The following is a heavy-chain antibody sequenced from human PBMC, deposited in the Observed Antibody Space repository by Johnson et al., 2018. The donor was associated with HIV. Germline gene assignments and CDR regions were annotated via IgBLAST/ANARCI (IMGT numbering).Heavy chain of an antibody. J-gene: IGHJ3*02. CDR2: ISYDGSNK. D-gene: IGHD6-13*01. V-gene: IGHV3-30*03. CDR3: ASSVPGRWYSSSWGGFDI. CDR1: GFTFSSYG. Sequence: QVQLVESGGGVVQPGRSLRLSCAASGFTFSSYGMHWVRQAPGKGLEWVAVISYDGSNKYYADSVKGRFTISRDNSKNTLYLQMNSLRAEDTAVYYYASSVPGRWYSSSWGGFDIWGQGTMVTVSS.